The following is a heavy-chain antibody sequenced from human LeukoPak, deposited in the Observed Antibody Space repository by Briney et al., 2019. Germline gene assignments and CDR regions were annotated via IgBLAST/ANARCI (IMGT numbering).Heavy chain of an antibody. CDR3: ASMVRGRLYDY. CDR2: IYYSGST. CDR1: GGSISSYY. J-gene: IGHJ4*02. Sequence: SETLSLTCTVSGGSISSYYWSWIRQPPGKGLEWIGYIYYSGSTNYNPSLKSRVTISVDTSKNQFSLKLSSVTAADTAVYYCASMVRGRLYDYWGQGTLVTVSS. V-gene: IGHV4-59*01. D-gene: IGHD3-10*01.